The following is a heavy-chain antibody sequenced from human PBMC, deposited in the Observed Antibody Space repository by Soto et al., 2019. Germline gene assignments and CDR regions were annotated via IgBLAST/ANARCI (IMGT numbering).Heavy chain of an antibody. CDR1: GFTFSSFA. J-gene: IGHJ4*02. CDR2: INIVGGAT. Sequence: EVQLLESGGGLVQPGGSLRLSCTASGFTFSSFAMSWVRQAPGKGLEWVSSINIVGGATNFADSVKGRFTISRDDSKNTLYLQMNSLRAEDTAVYYCAKNYYFDCCGLGTRVTVSS. V-gene: IGHV3-23*01. CDR3: AKNYYFDC.